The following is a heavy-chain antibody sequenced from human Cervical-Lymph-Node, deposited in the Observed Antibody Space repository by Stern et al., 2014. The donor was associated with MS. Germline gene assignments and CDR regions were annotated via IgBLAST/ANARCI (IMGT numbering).Heavy chain of an antibody. CDR3: ARGVVYRWVYFDY. D-gene: IGHD2-15*01. CDR2: IYYSGST. Sequence: QLQLQESGPGLVKPSQTLSLTCTVSGGSIRSGGYYWSWIRQHPGKGLGWIGYIYYSGSTYYNPSLKSLVTISVDTSKNQFSLKLSSVTAADTAVYYCARGVVYRWVYFDYWGQGTLVTVSS. CDR1: GGSIRSGGYY. J-gene: IGHJ4*02. V-gene: IGHV4-31*01.